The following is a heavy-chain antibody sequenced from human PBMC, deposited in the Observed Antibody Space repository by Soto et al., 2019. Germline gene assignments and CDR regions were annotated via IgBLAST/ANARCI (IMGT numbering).Heavy chain of an antibody. CDR3: AREFCSTSCYRRDTKAPGPKAYYYYGMDV. V-gene: IGHV1-69*13. CDR2: IIPIFGTA. J-gene: IGHJ6*02. Sequence: ASVKVSCKASGGTFSSYAISWVRQAPGQGLEWMGGIIPIFGTANYAQKFQGRVTITADESTSTAYMGLSSLRSEDTAGYYCAREFCSTSCYRRDTKAPGPKAYYYYGMDVWGQGTTVTVSS. D-gene: IGHD2-2*01. CDR1: GGTFSSYA.